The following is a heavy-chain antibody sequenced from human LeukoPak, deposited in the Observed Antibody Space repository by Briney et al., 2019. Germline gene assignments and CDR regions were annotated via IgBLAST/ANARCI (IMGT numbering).Heavy chain of an antibody. V-gene: IGHV3-23*01. J-gene: IGHJ4*02. CDR2: ISGIGGST. Sequence: AGGSLRLSCAASGFTFSSYAMSWVRQAPGKGLEWVSAISGIGGSTYYADSVKGRFTISRDNSKNTLYLQMNSLRAEDTAVYYCAKVQGYCSSTSCSNTTPNFDYWGQGTLVTVSS. D-gene: IGHD2-2*01. CDR3: AKVQGYCSSTSCSNTTPNFDY. CDR1: GFTFSSYA.